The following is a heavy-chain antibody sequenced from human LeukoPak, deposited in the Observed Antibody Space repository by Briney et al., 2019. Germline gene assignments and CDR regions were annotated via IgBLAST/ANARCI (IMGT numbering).Heavy chain of an antibody. CDR1: GGSFSGYY. D-gene: IGHD3-3*01. J-gene: IGHJ4*02. CDR2: INHSGST. V-gene: IGHV4-34*01. CDR3: ARGRGSGYYHFDY. Sequence: PSETLSLTCAVYGGSFSGYYWSWIRQPPGKGLEWIGEINHSGSTNYNPSLKSRVTISVDTSKNQFSLKLSSVTAADTAVYYCARGRGSGYYHFDYWGQGTLVTVSS.